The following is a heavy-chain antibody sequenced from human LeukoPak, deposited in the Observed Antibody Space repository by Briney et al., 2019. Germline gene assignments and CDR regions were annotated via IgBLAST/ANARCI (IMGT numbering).Heavy chain of an antibody. V-gene: IGHV3-9*01. CDR2: LGWNGDLI. D-gene: IGHD6-13*01. Sequence: PGGSLRLSCAASGVIFNDYSMRWVRHSPGKGLEWLSRLGWNGDLIDYADSVKGRFTISRDNAKNSLYLQMDSLKTEDTALYYCAKGSLIAASGTLFDFWGQGTRVTVSS. J-gene: IGHJ4*02. CDR3: AKGSLIAASGTLFDF. CDR1: GVIFNDYS.